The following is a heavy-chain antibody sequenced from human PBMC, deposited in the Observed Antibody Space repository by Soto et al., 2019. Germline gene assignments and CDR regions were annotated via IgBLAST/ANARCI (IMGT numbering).Heavy chain of an antibody. J-gene: IGHJ6*02. CDR3: ARVPHSTKSYYDYPYGMDV. V-gene: IGHV5-51*01. D-gene: IGHD2-2*01. CDR2: IYPADSDT. Sequence: GESLKISCNGSGYSFPSEWIGWVRQMPGKGLEWMGSIYPADSDTRYSPSFQGQVTISADKSIRTAYLEWSSLKASDSGVYFCARVPHSTKSYYDYPYGMDVWGQGTTVTVSS. CDR1: GYSFPSEW.